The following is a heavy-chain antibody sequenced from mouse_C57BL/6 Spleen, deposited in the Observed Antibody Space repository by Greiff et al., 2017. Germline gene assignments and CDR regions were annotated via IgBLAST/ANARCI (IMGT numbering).Heavy chain of an antibody. CDR3: ARATTVPDWYFDV. D-gene: IGHD1-1*01. CDR2: INPNNGGT. CDR1: GYTFTDYY. Sequence: EVKLQQSGPELVKPGASVKISCKASGYTFTDYYMNWVKQSHGKSLEWIGDINPNNGGTSYNQKFKGKATLTVDKSSSTAYMELRSLTSEDSAVYYCARATTVPDWYFDVWGTGTTVTVSS. J-gene: IGHJ1*03. V-gene: IGHV1-26*01.